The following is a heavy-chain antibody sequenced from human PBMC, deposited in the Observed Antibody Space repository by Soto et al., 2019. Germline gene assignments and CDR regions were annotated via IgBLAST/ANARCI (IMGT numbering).Heavy chain of an antibody. V-gene: IGHV1-18*01. J-gene: IGHJ6*02. CDR2: ISAYNGNT. CDR3: ARAIDYQGPGSDYYGMDV. D-gene: IGHD5-12*01. CDR1: GYTFTSYG. Sequence: QVQLVQSGAEVKKPGASVKVSCKASGYTFTSYGISWVRQAPGQGLEWMGWISAYNGNTNYAQKLQGRVTMTTDTSTSTAYMELRSLRSDDTAVYYRARAIDYQGPGSDYYGMDVWGQGTTVTVSS.